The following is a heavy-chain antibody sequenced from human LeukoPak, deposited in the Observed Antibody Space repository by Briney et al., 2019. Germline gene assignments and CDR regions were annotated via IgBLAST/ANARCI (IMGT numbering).Heavy chain of an antibody. V-gene: IGHV3-7*01. J-gene: IGHJ4*02. Sequence: GGSLRLSCAASGFTLSSYWMSWVRQAPGKGLEWVANIKYDGSEKDYVDSVKGRFTISRDNAKNSLYLQMNSLRAEDTAVYYCARDIAPAGLFFDYWGQGTLVTVSS. CDR2: IKYDGSEK. D-gene: IGHD6-13*01. CDR3: ARDIAPAGLFFDY. CDR1: GFTLSSYW.